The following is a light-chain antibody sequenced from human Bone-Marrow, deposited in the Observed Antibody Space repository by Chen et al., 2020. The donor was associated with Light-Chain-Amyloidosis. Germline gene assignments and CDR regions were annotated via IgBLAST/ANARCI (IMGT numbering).Light chain of an antibody. CDR1: QSLLYSNGVTY. V-gene: IGKV2D-29*01. Sequence: DVVMTQTPLSLSVTPGQPASISCKSSQSLLYSNGVTYLYWFLQKPVQPPQLLIYEAFNRFSGVPHRFSGSGSGTDFTLKISRVEAEDVGTYYCMQSIHLRTVGQGTKVEIK. J-gene: IGKJ1*01. CDR3: MQSIHLRT. CDR2: EAF.